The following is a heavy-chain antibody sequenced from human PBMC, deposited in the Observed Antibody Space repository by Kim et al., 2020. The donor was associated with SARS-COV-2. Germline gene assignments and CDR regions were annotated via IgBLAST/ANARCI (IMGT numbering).Heavy chain of an antibody. Sequence: YAVSVKSRITIHPDTSKNQFSLQLNSVTPEDTAVYYCARGYDFWSRAFDIWGQGTMVTVSS. CDR3: ARGYDFWSRAFDI. V-gene: IGHV6-1*01. D-gene: IGHD3-3*01. J-gene: IGHJ3*02.